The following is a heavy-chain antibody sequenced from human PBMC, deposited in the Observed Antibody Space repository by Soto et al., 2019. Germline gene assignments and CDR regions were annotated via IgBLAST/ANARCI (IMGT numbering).Heavy chain of an antibody. CDR1: GFSFNEAW. CDR3: TTGSVEGI. V-gene: IGHV3-15*07. J-gene: IGHJ6*04. D-gene: IGHD2-15*01. Sequence: EVQLVESAGGLVKPGGSLRLSCVASGFSFNEAWMNWVRQAPGQGLAWVGRIKTSAGGGATHYAAPVPGRFTISRDDSKTTLYLHINRLRTEDTAIYYCTTGSVEGIWGKGTKVSVSS. CDR2: IKTSAGGGAT.